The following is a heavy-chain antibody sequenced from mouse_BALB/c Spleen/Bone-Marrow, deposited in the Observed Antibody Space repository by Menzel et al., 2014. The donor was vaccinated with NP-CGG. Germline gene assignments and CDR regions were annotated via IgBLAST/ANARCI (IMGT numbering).Heavy chain of an antibody. Sequence: VHLQQSGAELVRPGASVKLSCKPSGYTFTSYWINWVKQRPGQGLEWIGNIYPSDSYTTYNQKFKDKATLTVDKSSSTAYMQLSSPTSEDSAVYYCTRPGYYYGSSPYAMGYWGQGTSVTVSS. J-gene: IGHJ4*01. V-gene: IGHV1-69*02. CDR3: TRPGYYYGSSPYAMGY. D-gene: IGHD1-1*01. CDR2: IYPSDSYT. CDR1: GYTFTSYW.